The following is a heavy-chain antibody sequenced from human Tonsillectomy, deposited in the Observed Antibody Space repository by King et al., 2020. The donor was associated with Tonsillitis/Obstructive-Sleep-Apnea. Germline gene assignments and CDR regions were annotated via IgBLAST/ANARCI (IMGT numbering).Heavy chain of an antibody. D-gene: IGHD3-22*01. CDR3: GRGEYYDSSGYLQWDWFDP. V-gene: IGHV1-69*01. J-gene: IGHJ5*02. CDR2: IIPIFGTA. Sequence: QLVQSGAEVKKPGSSVKVSCKASGGTFSSYAINWVRQAPGQGLEWMGGIIPIFGTANYAQKFQGRVTITADESTSTAYMELSSLRSEYTCVYYCGRGEYYDSSGYLQWDWFDPGGQGTLVTVSS. CDR1: GGTFSSYA.